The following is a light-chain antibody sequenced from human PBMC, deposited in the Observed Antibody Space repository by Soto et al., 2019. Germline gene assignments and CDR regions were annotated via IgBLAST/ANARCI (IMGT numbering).Light chain of an antibody. V-gene: IGKV1-5*01. CDR1: ESIRTW. CDR3: QQYNNYPRT. J-gene: IGKJ1*01. Sequence: DIQMTQCKSTLSASIGDRVPITCRASESIRTWLAWYQHKPGKAPKFLIYDASSLGSGVPSRFSGSGSGTEFTRTISNLQSDDFATYFCQQYNNYPRTFGQGTKV. CDR2: DAS.